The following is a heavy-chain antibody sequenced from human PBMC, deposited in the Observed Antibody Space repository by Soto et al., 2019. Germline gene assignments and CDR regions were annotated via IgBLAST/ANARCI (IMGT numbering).Heavy chain of an antibody. CDR1: GFTFSSYA. J-gene: IGHJ4*02. CDR3: AKDSLGYCSGGSCYPGGLFDY. D-gene: IGHD2-15*01. Sequence: EVQLLESGGGLVQPGGSLRLSCAASGFTFSSYAMSWVRQAPGKGLEWVSAISGSGGSTYYADSVKGRFTISRDNSKNTLYLQMNSLRAEDTAVYYCAKDSLGYCSGGSCYPGGLFDYWGQGTLVTVSS. V-gene: IGHV3-23*01. CDR2: ISGSGGST.